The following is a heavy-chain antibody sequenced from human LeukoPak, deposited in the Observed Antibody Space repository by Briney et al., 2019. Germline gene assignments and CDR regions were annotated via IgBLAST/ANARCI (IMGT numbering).Heavy chain of an antibody. V-gene: IGHV3-15*01. D-gene: IGHD2-15*01. CDR2: IKSKTDGGTT. J-gene: IGHJ6*03. CDR3: VRESVVVVRAPTGFDYYFYYMDV. Sequence: GGSLRLSCAASGFTFSNAWMSWVRQAPGKGLEWVGRIKSKTDGGTTDYAAPVKGRFTISRDDSKYTLYLQMNSLRAEDTAVYYCVRESVVVVRAPTGFDYYFYYMDVWGKGTTVAVSS. CDR1: GFTFSNAW.